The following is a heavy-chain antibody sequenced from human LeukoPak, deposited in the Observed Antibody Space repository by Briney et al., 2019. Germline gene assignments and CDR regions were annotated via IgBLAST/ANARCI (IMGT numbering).Heavy chain of an antibody. CDR1: GGTFSSYA. D-gene: IGHD3-3*01. CDR3: ARIVTIFGVVIPGFADYYYGMDV. CDR2: IIPIFGTA. V-gene: IGHV1-69*13. Sequence: ASVKVSCKASGGTFSSYAISCVRQAPGQGLEWMGGIIPIFGTANYAQKFQGRVTITADESTSTAYMELSSLRSEDTAVYYCARIVTIFGVVIPGFADYYYGMDVWGQGTTVTVSS. J-gene: IGHJ6*02.